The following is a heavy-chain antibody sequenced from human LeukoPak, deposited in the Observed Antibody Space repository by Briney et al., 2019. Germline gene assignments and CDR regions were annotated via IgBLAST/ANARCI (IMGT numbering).Heavy chain of an antibody. V-gene: IGHV1-8*01. CDR1: GYTFTSYD. D-gene: IGHD5-12*01. CDR3: ARGVARLRPKGPYYFDY. Sequence: GASVKVSCKASGYTFTSYDINWVRQATGQGLEWMGWMNPNSGNTGYAQKFQGRVTMTRNTSISTAYMELSSLRSEDTAAYYCARGVARLRPKGPYYFDYWGQGTLVTVSS. J-gene: IGHJ4*02. CDR2: MNPNSGNT.